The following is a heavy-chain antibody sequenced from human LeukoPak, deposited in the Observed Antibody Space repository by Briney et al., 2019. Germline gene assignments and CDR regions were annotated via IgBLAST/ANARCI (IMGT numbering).Heavy chain of an antibody. CDR2: ISGSSGST. Sequence: GGSLRLSCAASGFTFSNYNIIWIRQAPGKGLEWVSAISGSSGSTYYADSVKGRFTISRDNSKNTLYLQMNSLRAEDTAVYYCAKAIYCSSTSCYGDQFWGQGTLVTVSS. V-gene: IGHV3-23*01. CDR1: GFTFSNYN. J-gene: IGHJ4*02. CDR3: AKAIYCSSTSCYGDQF. D-gene: IGHD2-2*01.